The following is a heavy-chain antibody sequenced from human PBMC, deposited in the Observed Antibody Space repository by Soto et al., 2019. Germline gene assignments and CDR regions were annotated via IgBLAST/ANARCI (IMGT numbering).Heavy chain of an antibody. Sequence: PSWSLSLTCAASGYSIGSGDYWGWIRQPPGKGLEWIGSIYHSGSTYYNPSLKSRATISVDTSKNQFSLKLSSVTAADTAVYYCARVPQPQMDVWGQGTTVTSP. D-gene: IGHD6-13*01. J-gene: IGHJ6*02. CDR2: IYHSGST. CDR1: GYSIGSGDY. V-gene: IGHV4-38-2*01. CDR3: ARVPQPQMDV.